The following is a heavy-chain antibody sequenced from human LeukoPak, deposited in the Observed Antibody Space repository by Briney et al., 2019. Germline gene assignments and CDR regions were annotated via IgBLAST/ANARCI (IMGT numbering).Heavy chain of an antibody. CDR1: GFTFSSYY. CDR2: ISGSGGST. V-gene: IGHV3-23*01. D-gene: IGHD3-3*01. Sequence: GGSLRLSCAASGFTFSSYYMNWVRQAPGKGLEWVSAISGSGGSTYYADSVKGRFTISRDNSKNTLYLQMNSLRAEDTAVYYCAKDLRSGYYYYYGMDVWGQGTTVTVSS. CDR3: AKDLRSGYYYYYGMDV. J-gene: IGHJ6*02.